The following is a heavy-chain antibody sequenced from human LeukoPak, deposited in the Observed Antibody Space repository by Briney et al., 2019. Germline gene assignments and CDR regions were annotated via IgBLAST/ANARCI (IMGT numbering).Heavy chain of an antibody. J-gene: IGHJ4*02. V-gene: IGHV3-21*01. CDR1: GFAFSTFT. Sequence: GGSLRLSCAASGFAFSTFTMNWVRQAPGKGLEWVSSITSSGNNIYYTDSLKGRFTISRDNAKNSLHLQLNSLRAEDTAVYYCARDLDYFDYWGQGTLVTVTS. CDR2: ITSSGNNI. CDR3: ARDLDYFDY.